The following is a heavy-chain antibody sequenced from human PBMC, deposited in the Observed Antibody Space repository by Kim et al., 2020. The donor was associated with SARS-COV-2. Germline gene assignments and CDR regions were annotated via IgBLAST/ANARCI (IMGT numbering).Heavy chain of an antibody. Sequence: SETLSLTCTVSGGSISSCDYYWSWNRQPQGQGLEWNVNNSYTGSNNHNPTLNGPVSISIYKTKNQLNLSPSTAAAADTAYCACARARTIGGGVDFSYWG. CDR3: ARARTIGGGVDFSY. V-gene: IGHV4-30-4*01. D-gene: IGHD3-3*01. CDR1: GGSISSCDYY. CDR2: NSYTGSN. J-gene: IGHJ4*01.